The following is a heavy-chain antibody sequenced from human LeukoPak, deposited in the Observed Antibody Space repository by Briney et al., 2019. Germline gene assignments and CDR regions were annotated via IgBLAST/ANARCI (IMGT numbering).Heavy chain of an antibody. V-gene: IGHV3-21*01. Sequence: GGSLRLSCAASGFTFSSYSMNWVRQAPGQGLEWVSSISSSSSYIYYADSVKGRFTISRDNAKNSLYLQMNSLRAEDTAVYYCARYAPLGAFDIWGQGTMVTVSS. J-gene: IGHJ3*02. CDR2: ISSSSSYI. CDR1: GFTFSSYS. CDR3: ARYAPLGAFDI.